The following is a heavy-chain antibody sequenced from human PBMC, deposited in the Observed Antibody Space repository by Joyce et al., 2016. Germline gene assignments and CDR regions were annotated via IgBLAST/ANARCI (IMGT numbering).Heavy chain of an antibody. J-gene: IGHJ3*02. Sequence: QVQLVQSGAEVKKPGASMRVSCRASRYSFTDSSVHWVRQDPGHGLGWMGWISPNRGVPNYANKFQGRGTMTRDTSISTAYMELSRLRSDDTAVYYCARGEYLGPRPRENCNSNDCSPITALDTAAGAFDIWGQGTMVTVSS. V-gene: IGHV1-2*02. CDR2: ISPNRGVP. CDR3: ARGEYLGPRPRENCNSNDCSPITALDTAAGAFDI. D-gene: IGHD6-6*01. CDR1: RYSFTDSS.